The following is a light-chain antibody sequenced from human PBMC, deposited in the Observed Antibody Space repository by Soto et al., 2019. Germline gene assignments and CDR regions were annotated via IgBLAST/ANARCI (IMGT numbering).Light chain of an antibody. CDR2: DTS. J-gene: IGKJ2*01. CDR3: QHRSNWPPMYT. Sequence: ELVLTQSPATLSLSPGERATLSCRASQSVCGSLAWYQKKSGQAPRILIYDTSKRATGIPARFSGSGSGTDFNLTISSLEPEDFAIYHCQHRSNWPPMYTFGQGTKLEIK. CDR1: QSVCGS. V-gene: IGKV3-11*01.